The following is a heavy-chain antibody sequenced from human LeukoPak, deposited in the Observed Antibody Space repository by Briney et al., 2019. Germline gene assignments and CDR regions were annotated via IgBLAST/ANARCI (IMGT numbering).Heavy chain of an antibody. CDR2: IYYSGST. Sequence: YPSETLSLTCTVSGGSISSSSYYWGWIRQPPGKGLEWIGSIYYSGSTYYNPSLKSRVTISVDTSKNQFSLKLSSVTAADTAVYYCARDHEQATDYWGQGTLVTVSS. V-gene: IGHV4-39*07. J-gene: IGHJ4*02. CDR1: GGSISSSSYY. CDR3: ARDHEQATDY. D-gene: IGHD5-12*01.